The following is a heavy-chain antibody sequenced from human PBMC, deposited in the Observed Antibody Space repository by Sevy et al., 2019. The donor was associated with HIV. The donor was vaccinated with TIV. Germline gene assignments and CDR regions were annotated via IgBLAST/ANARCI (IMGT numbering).Heavy chain of an antibody. CDR3: SREAGVVVVVAANQFDY. CDR1: GFSFGEYA. J-gene: IGHJ4*02. CDR2: IRGKAFGGKT. Sequence: GGSLRLSCSASGFSFGEYAMSWFRQAPGKGLEWVAFIRGKAFGGKTEYAASVKGRFTISRDDSKSIAYLQMISLKTEDTAVYYCSREAGVVVVVAANQFDYWGQGTLVTVSS. V-gene: IGHV3-49*03. D-gene: IGHD2-15*01.